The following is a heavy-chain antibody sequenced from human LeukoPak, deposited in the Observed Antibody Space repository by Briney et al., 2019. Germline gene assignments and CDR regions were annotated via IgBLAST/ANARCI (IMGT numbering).Heavy chain of an antibody. CDR1: GGSIRSNSYY. CDR3: ARLTGYDWESSYDY. J-gene: IGHJ4*02. Sequence: SETLSLTCTVSGGSIRSNSYYWGWIRQPPGKGLEWLGSIYYSGSTYYNPSLKSRVTISVDTSKNQFSLKLSSVTAADTAVYYCARLTGYDWESSYDYWGQGTLVTVSS. D-gene: IGHD5-12*01. V-gene: IGHV4-39*07. CDR2: IYYSGST.